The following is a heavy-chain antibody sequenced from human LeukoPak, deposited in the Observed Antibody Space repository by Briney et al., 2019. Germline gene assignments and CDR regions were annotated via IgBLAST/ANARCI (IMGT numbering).Heavy chain of an antibody. V-gene: IGHV4-38-2*01. CDR3: ARLGRYCSGSTCYPTNFGN. CDR1: RYSISSGYY. CDR2: ISHSADT. D-gene: IGHD2-15*01. J-gene: IGHJ4*02. Sequence: PSETLSLTCVGSRYSISSGYYWGWIRQPPGKGLEWIGSISHSADTYYNPSLRSRVTISEDTSKNQFSLNLSSVTAADTAVYYCARLGRYCSGSTCYPTNFGNWGQGTLVTVSS.